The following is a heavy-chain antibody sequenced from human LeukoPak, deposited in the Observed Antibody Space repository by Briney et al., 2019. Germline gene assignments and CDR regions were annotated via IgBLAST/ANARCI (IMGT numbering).Heavy chain of an antibody. V-gene: IGHV3-33*06. Sequence: GGSLRLSCAASGLILSSYGIHWVRQAPGKGLEWVAVIWYDGTNIYYGDSVKGRFTISRDNSKNTLYLQMNSLRAEDTAVYYCAKGWSGYVADYFDYWGQGTLVTVSS. J-gene: IGHJ4*02. CDR3: AKGWSGYVADYFDY. CDR2: IWYDGTNI. D-gene: IGHD3-3*01. CDR1: GLILSSYG.